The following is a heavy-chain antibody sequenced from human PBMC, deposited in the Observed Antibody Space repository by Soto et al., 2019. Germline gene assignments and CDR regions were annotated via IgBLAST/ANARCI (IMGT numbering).Heavy chain of an antibody. CDR3: AKQHLVYYYYGMDV. CDR1: GITFSSYG. V-gene: IGHV3-33*06. D-gene: IGHD6-13*01. J-gene: IGHJ6*02. Sequence: QVQLVESGGGVVQPGRSLRLSCVASGITFSSYGMHWVRQAPGKGLEWVAGIWYDGSNKHYADSVKGRFTISRDNSKNTLYLQMNSLRAEDTAVYYCAKQHLVYYYYGMDVWGQGTTVTVSS. CDR2: IWYDGSNK.